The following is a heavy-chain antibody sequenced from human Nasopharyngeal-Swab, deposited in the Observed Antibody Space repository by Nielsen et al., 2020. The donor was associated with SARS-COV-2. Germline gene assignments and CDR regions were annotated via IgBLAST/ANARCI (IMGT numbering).Heavy chain of an antibody. CDR3: ARAPDGYNWKTDAFDI. CDR2: IYHSGST. V-gene: IGHV4-38-2*02. Sequence: SETLSLTCTVSGSSISSGYYWGWIRQPPGKGLEWIGSIYHSGSTYYNPSLKSRVTISVDTSKNQFSLKLSSVTAADTAVYYCARAPDGYNWKTDAFDIWGQGTMVTVSS. D-gene: IGHD5-24*01. CDR1: GSSISSGYY. J-gene: IGHJ3*02.